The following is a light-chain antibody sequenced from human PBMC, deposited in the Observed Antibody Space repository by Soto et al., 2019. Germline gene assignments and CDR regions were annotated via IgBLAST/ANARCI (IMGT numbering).Light chain of an antibody. J-gene: IGKJ2*01. V-gene: IGKV3-20*01. CDR3: QQYGGSPPYT. CDR2: GAS. Sequence: EIVLTQSPGTLSLSPGESATLSCRASQSVSATYLAWYQQKPGQAPRLLIYGASSRATGIPERFSGSGSGTDFTLSISRLEPEDFAVYYCQQYGGSPPYTFGHGTKLEI. CDR1: QSVSATY.